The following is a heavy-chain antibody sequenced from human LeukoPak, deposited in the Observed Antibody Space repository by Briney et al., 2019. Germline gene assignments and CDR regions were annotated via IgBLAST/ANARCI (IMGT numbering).Heavy chain of an antibody. CDR1: GGSISSYY. CDR3: ARKDGDL. J-gene: IGHJ4*02. CDR2: IYYSGST. Sequence: SETLSLTCTVSGGSISSYYWSWIRQPPGKGLEWIGYIYYSGSTNYNPSLKSRVTISVDTSKNQFSLKLSSVTAADTAAYFCARKDGDLWGQGTLVTVSS. V-gene: IGHV4-59*01.